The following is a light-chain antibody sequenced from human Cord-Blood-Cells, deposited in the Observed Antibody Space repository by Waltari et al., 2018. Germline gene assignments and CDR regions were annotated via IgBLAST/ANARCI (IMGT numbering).Light chain of an antibody. J-gene: IGLJ3*02. Sequence: QSALTQPASVSGSPGQSITISCTGTSSAVGGYNYVSWYQQHPGKAPKLMIYDTSNRPSGVSNRFSGSKSGNTASLTISGLQAEDEADYYCSSYTSSSFWVFGGGTKLTVL. V-gene: IGLV2-14*01. CDR2: DTS. CDR1: SSAVGGYNY. CDR3: SSYTSSSFWV.